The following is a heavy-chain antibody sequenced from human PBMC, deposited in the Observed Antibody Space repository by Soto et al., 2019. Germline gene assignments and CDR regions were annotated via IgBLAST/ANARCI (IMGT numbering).Heavy chain of an antibody. CDR1: GVSVSSGDYF. J-gene: IGHJ6*02. CDR2: IYYSGST. Sequence: SETLSLTCTVSGVSVSSGDYFWSWLRQSPGKRLEWIAYIYYSGSTNYNPSLKSRATISVDTSKSQVSLTLTSMTAADAALYYCARSPNHYYYGFDVWGQGTAVTVSS. CDR3: ARSPNHYYYGFDV. V-gene: IGHV4-61*08.